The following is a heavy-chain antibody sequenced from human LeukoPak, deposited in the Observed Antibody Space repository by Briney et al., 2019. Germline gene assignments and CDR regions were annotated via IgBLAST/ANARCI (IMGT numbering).Heavy chain of an antibody. V-gene: IGHV4-59*01. Sequence: WETLSLTCTVSGGSISSYYWSWIRQPPGKGLEWIGYIYYSGSTNYNPSLKSRVTISVDTSKNQFSLKLSSVTAADTAVYYCARDDQDAFDIWGQGTMVTVSS. CDR3: ARDDQDAFDI. CDR2: IYYSGST. CDR1: GGSISSYY. J-gene: IGHJ3*02. D-gene: IGHD2-2*01.